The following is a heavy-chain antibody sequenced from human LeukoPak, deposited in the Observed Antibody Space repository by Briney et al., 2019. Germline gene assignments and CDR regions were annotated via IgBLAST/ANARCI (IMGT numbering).Heavy chain of an antibody. CDR3: ARKAGYSSSWYAGGFDY. J-gene: IGHJ4*02. V-gene: IGHV3-48*01. Sequence: PGGSLRLSCAASGFTFSSYSMNWVRQAPGKGLEWVSYISSSSSTIYYADSVKGRFTISRDNAKNSLYLQMNSLRAEDTAVYYCARKAGYSSSWYAGGFDYWGQGTLVTVSS. D-gene: IGHD6-13*01. CDR2: ISSSSSTI. CDR1: GFTFSSYS.